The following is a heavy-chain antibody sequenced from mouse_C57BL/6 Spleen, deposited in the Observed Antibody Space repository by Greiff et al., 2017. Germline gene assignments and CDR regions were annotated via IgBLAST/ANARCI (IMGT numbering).Heavy chain of an antibody. CDR1: GYTSTSYW. V-gene: IGHV1-64*01. J-gene: IGHJ4*01. Sequence: QVQLQQPGAELVKPGASVKLSCKASGYTSTSYWMHWVKQRPGQGLEWIGMIHPNSGSTNYNEKFKSKATLTVDKSSSTAYMQLSSLTSEDSAVYYCARTDYGYAFYAMDYWGQGTSVTVSS. D-gene: IGHD2-2*01. CDR3: ARTDYGYAFYAMDY. CDR2: IHPNSGST.